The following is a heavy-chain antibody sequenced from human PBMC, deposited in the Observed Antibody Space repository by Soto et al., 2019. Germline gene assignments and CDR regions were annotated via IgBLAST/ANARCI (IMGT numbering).Heavy chain of an antibody. CDR2: INPSGGSI. CDR1: GYTFTRYQ. Sequence: EASVKVSCKASGYTFTRYQMHWVRQAPGQGLEWMGIINPSGGSISYAQKFQGRVTMTRDTSTSTVYMELSSLRSEDTAVYYCARSYCSNGVCYTGSYYYYAMDFWGQGTTVTVSS. J-gene: IGHJ6*02. CDR3: ARSYCSNGVCYTGSYYYYAMDF. V-gene: IGHV1-46*01. D-gene: IGHD2-8*01.